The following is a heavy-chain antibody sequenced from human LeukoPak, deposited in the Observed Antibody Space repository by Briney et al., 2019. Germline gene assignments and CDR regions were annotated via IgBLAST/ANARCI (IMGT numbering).Heavy chain of an antibody. Sequence: GASVKVSCKASGYTFTSRWMHWVRQAPGQGPEWLGGINPTGSSTSYAHKLQGRVTMTRDTSTSTDYMELRSLRSDDTAVYYCARDASLDDISWWLDSWGQGTPVTVSS. V-gene: IGHV1-46*04. J-gene: IGHJ5*01. D-gene: IGHD3/OR15-3a*01. CDR1: GYTFTSRW. CDR2: INPTGSST. CDR3: ARDASLDDISWWLDS.